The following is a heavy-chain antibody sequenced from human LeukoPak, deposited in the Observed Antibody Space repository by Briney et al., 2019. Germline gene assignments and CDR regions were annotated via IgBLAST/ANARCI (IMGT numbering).Heavy chain of an antibody. CDR1: GDSISNNW. V-gene: IGHV4-4*02. Sequence: SGTLSLTCAVSGDSISNNWWSWVRQSPGKGLEWIGEIFHRGIPNYNPSLKSRVTMSIDKSNNQLSLKLNSVTAADTAVYYCARHTTSGSSHHPAFDYWGQGTLVTVSS. D-gene: IGHD3-10*01. J-gene: IGHJ4*02. CDR3: ARHTTSGSSHHPAFDY. CDR2: IFHRGIP.